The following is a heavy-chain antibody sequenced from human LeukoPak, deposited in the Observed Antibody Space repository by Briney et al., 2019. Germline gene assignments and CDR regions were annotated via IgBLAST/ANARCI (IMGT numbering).Heavy chain of an antibody. D-gene: IGHD5-18*01. CDR3: ARHRDTAMVHDAFDI. Sequence: PRGSLRLSCAGSGFTFTSYSMNWVRQAPGKGLEWVSTISGGGGSTYYADSVKGRFTISRDNSKNTLFLQMNSLRAEDTAVFYCARHRDTAMVHDAFDIWGQGTMVTVSS. CDR2: ISGGGGST. V-gene: IGHV3-23*01. CDR1: GFTFTSYS. J-gene: IGHJ3*02.